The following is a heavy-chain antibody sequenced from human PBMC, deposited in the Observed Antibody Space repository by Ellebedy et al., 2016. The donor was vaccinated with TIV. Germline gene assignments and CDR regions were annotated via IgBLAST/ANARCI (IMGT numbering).Heavy chain of an antibody. V-gene: IGHV1-46*01. Sequence: AASVKVSCKASGYTFTSYYMHWVRQAPGQGLEWMGRINLSDGSTSYAQKFQGRVTMTRDTSTSTVYMELSSLRSEDPAVYSCARGSVYDRRGYYYGGRSDAWGQGSLVTVSS. CDR3: ARGSVYDRRGYYYGGRSDA. D-gene: IGHD3-22*01. J-gene: IGHJ5*02. CDR1: GYTFTSYY. CDR2: INLSDGST.